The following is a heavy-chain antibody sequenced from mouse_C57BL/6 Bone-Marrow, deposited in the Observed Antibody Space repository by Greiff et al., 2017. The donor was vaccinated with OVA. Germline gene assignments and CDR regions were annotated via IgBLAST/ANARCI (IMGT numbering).Heavy chain of an antibody. CDR3: ARNAYYSNYDYYAMDY. CDR2: ISYDGSN. D-gene: IGHD2-5*01. CDR1: GYSITSGYY. V-gene: IGHV3-6*01. J-gene: IGHJ4*01. Sequence: EVQLQQSGPGLVKPSQSLSLTCSVTGYSITSGYYWNWIRQFPGNKLEWMGYISYDGSNNYNPSLKNRISITRDTSKNQFFLKLNSVTTEVTATYYCARNAYYSNYDYYAMDYWGQGTSVTVSS.